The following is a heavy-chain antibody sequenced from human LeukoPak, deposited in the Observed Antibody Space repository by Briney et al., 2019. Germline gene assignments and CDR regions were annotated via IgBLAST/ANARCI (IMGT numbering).Heavy chain of an antibody. V-gene: IGHV1-69*02. CDR1: GDTFSSYS. CDR3: ARGSFPDVGALLFYY. CDR2: SITNLGIA. Sequence: SVNLSRKGSGDTFSSYSISWVRQAPGPGQEWVGKSITNLGIANYAQNFQGRVTITADKSTSTAYMELSSRRSEDTAVYYCARGSFPDVGALLFYYWGQGTLVTVSS. J-gene: IGHJ4*02. D-gene: IGHD1-26*01.